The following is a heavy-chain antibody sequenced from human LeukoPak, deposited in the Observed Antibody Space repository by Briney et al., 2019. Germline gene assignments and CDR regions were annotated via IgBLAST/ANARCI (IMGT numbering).Heavy chain of an antibody. CDR2: MNPNSGNT. D-gene: IGHD5-12*01. V-gene: IGHV1-8*02. J-gene: IGHJ4*02. CDR3: ARGFDKSYDKTLDY. CDR1: GYTFTGYY. Sequence: ASVKVSCKASGYTFTGYYMHWVRQAPGQGLEWMGWMNPNSGNTGYAQKFQGRVTMTRNTSISTAYMELSSLRSEDTAVYYCARGFDKSYDKTLDYWGQGTLVTVSS.